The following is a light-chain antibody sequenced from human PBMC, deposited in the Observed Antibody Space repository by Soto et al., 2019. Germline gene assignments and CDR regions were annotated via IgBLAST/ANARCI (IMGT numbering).Light chain of an antibody. J-gene: IGLJ1*01. CDR2: DVY. V-gene: IGLV2-14*03. Sequence: QSVLTQPASVSGSPGQSINISCTGTSSDVGGYNYVSWYQHHPGKAPKLIIYDVYNRPSGVSNPFSGSKSGNTASLTVSGLQPEDEADYYCSSYTTSNTRQIVFGTGTKVTVL. CDR3: SSYTTSNTRQIV. CDR1: SSDVGGYNY.